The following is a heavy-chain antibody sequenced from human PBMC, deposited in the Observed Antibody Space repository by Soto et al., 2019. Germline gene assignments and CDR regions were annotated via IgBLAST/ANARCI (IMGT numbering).Heavy chain of an antibody. J-gene: IGHJ6*02. CDR2: IYSGGST. D-gene: IGHD6-19*01. CDR1: GFTVSSSY. Sequence: GGSLRLSCAASGFTVSSSYMSWVRQAPGKGLEWVSVIYSGGSTYYADSVKGRFTISRDNSKNTLYLQMNSLRAEDTAVYYCATGYSSGWYFYYYYGMDVWGQGTTVTVSS. CDR3: ATGYSSGWYFYYYYGMDV. V-gene: IGHV3-66*01.